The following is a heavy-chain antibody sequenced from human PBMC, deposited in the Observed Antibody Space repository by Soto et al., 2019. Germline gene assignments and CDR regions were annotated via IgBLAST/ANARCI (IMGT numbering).Heavy chain of an antibody. CDR3: ARDLEGADVFDL. Sequence: GGSLRLSCATSGFTFNNYNMNWVRQTPGKGLEWVSSIGSRGSSYRYYADSVKGRFTISRDIAKNTLYLEMHSLRADDTALYYCARDLEGADVFDLWGQGTMVTVSS. CDR2: IGSRGSSYR. D-gene: IGHD3-16*01. V-gene: IGHV3-21*01. J-gene: IGHJ3*01. CDR1: GFTFNNYN.